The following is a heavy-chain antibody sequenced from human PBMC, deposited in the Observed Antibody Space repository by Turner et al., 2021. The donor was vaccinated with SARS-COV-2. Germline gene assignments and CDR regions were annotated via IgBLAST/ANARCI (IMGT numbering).Heavy chain of an antibody. CDR1: GASISGSY. CDR2: IHVSGTT. J-gene: IGHJ4*02. Sequence: QVQLQESGPGLVKPSATLSLTCTVSGASISGSYWSWVRQPPGKGLEWIGYIHVSGTTNYNTSLRSRVTISLDTSKSQFSLHLRSVTAADTAVYYCTRELGYCSDGSCRFEYDYWGQGTLVTVSS. CDR3: TRELGYCSDGSCRFEYDY. V-gene: IGHV4-59*01. D-gene: IGHD2-15*01.